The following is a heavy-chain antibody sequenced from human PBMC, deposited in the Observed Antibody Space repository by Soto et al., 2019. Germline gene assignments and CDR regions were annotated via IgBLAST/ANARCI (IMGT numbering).Heavy chain of an antibody. CDR3: AREEGSWYRIDY. D-gene: IGHD6-13*01. J-gene: IGHJ4*02. Sequence: ASVKVSCKASGYTFTSYAMHWVRQAPGQRLEWMGWINAGNGNTKYSQKFQGRVTITRDTSASTAYMELSSLRSEDTAVYYCAREEGSWYRIDYWGQGTLVTVSS. CDR2: INAGNGNT. CDR1: GYTFTSYA. V-gene: IGHV1-3*01.